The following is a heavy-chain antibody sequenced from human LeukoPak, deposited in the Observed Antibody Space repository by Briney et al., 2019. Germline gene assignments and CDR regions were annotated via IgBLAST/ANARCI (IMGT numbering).Heavy chain of an antibody. D-gene: IGHD5-24*01. V-gene: IGHV3-7*01. CDR3: ARDYKYAFDN. CDR1: GFSFSTYW. CDR2: IKEDGSEE. J-gene: IGHJ4*02. Sequence: GGSLRLSCAASGFSFSTYWMSWVRQAPGKGLECVANIKEDGSEEYYVDSVKGRFSISRDNAKNSMYLQMNSLRVEDTAVYYCARDYKYAFDNWGQGTLVTVSS.